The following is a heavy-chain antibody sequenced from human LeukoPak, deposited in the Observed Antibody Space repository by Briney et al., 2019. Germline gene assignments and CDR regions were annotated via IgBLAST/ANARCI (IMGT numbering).Heavy chain of an antibody. Sequence: GASVKVSCKASGYTFTGYYMHWVRQAPGQGLEWMGRINPNSGGTNYAQKFQGRVTMTRDTSISTAYMELSRLRSDDTAVYYCARELYDSSGYYRYWGQGTLVTVSS. CDR1: GYTFTGYY. V-gene: IGHV1-2*06. CDR2: INPNSGGT. CDR3: ARELYDSSGYYRY. D-gene: IGHD3-22*01. J-gene: IGHJ4*02.